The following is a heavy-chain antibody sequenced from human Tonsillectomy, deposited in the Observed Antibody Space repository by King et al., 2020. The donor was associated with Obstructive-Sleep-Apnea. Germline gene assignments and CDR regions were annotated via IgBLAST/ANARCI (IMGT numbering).Heavy chain of an antibody. Sequence: VQLVESGGGVVQPGRSLRLSCAASGFTFSSYAMHWVHQAPGKGLEWVSVISNDGANKDYADSVKGRFTISRDNSKNILYLQINNLRPEDTAVYYCATLSYSSSWTDYWGQGTLVTVSS. CDR1: GFTFSSYA. CDR2: ISNDGANK. D-gene: IGHD6-13*01. J-gene: IGHJ4*02. V-gene: IGHV3-30-3*01. CDR3: ATLSYSSSWTDY.